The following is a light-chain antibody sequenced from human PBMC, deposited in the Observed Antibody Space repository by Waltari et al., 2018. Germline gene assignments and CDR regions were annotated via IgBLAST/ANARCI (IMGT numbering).Light chain of an antibody. CDR2: KDT. Sequence: SYELAQPPSVSVSPGQTAIITCSGDAVSYQRTFWYQQKTGQAPVLVIYKDTERPSGISERISASKSGTTVTLTITGVQAGDEADYYCQSSDGTGRIVLFGGGTKMTVL. V-gene: IGLV3-25*03. CDR3: QSSDGTGRIVL. CDR1: AVSYQR. J-gene: IGLJ2*01.